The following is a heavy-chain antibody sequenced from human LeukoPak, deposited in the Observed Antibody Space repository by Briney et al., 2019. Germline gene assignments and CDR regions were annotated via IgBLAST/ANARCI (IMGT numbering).Heavy chain of an antibody. Sequence: QPGGSLRLSCAASGFTFSSYEMNWVRQAPGKGLEGVSYISRSGSTIYYADSVKGRFTISRDNAKNSLYLQMNSLRAEDTAVYYCARDRIAAALDYWGQGTLVTVSS. CDR2: ISRSGSTI. CDR3: ARDRIAAALDY. CDR1: GFTFSSYE. V-gene: IGHV3-48*03. J-gene: IGHJ4*02. D-gene: IGHD6-13*01.